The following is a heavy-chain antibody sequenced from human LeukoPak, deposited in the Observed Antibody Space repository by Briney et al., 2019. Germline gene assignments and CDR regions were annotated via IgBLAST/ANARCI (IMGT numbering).Heavy chain of an antibody. CDR3: VRDEGYYDFWSGYWGYYYGMDV. CDR2: ISAYNGNT. Sequence: ASVKVSCKASGYTFTSYGISWVRQAPGQGLEWMGWISAYNGNTNYAQKLQGRVTMTTDTSTSTAYMELRSLRSDDTAVYYCVRDEGYYDFWSGYWGYYYGMDVWGQGTTVTVSS. D-gene: IGHD3-3*01. J-gene: IGHJ6*02. V-gene: IGHV1-18*01. CDR1: GYTFTSYG.